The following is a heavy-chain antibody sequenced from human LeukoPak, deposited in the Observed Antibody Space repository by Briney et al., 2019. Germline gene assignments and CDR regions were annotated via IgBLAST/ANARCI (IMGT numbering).Heavy chain of an antibody. CDR3: ARNWNYMMGWFDP. V-gene: IGHV4-59*01. CDR2: IYYSGST. D-gene: IGHD1-7*01. CDR1: GGSISTYY. Sequence: PSETLSLTCTVSGGSISTYYWNWIRQPPGKGLEWNGDIYYSGSTDYNPSLKSRVIISIDTSKNQFSLKLSSVTAADTAVYYCARNWNYMMGWFDPWGQGTVVTVSS. J-gene: IGHJ5*02.